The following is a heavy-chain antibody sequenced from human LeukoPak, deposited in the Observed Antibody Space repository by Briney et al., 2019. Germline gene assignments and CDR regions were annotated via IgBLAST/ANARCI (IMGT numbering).Heavy chain of an antibody. CDR3: AKIKRMIEMAVLDY. J-gene: IGHJ4*02. Sequence: PGGSLRLSCAASGFTFSSYAMSWVRQAPGNGLEWVSAISGSGGSTYYADSVKGRFTISRDNSKNTLYLQMNSLRAEDTAVYYCAKIKRMIEMAVLDYWGQGTLVTVSS. CDR1: GFTFSSYA. CDR2: ISGSGGST. D-gene: IGHD5-24*01. V-gene: IGHV3-23*01.